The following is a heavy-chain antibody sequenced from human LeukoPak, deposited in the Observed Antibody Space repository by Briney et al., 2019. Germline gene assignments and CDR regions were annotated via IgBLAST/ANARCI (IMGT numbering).Heavy chain of an antibody. V-gene: IGHV4-59*01. CDR2: IYYSGST. J-gene: IGHJ6*02. CDR1: GGSISSYY. CDR3: VRAPVLNYYYGMDV. D-gene: IGHD2-15*01. Sequence: PSEALSLTCTVSGGSISSYYWSWIRQPPGKGLEWIGYIYYSGSTNYNPSLKSRVTISVDTSKNQFSLKLSSVTAADTAVYYCVRAPVLNYYYGMDVWGQGTTVTVSS.